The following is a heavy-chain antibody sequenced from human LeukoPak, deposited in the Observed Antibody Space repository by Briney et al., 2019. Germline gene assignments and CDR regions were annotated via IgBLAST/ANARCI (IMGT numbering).Heavy chain of an antibody. CDR1: GGSISSGFW. V-gene: IGHV4-4*02. CDR2: IHHSGST. CDR3: ARDEGDGSYFDN. Sequence: SETLSLTCVVSGGSISSGFWWSWVRQPPGKGLEWIGEIHHSGSTNYNPSLKSRVTISVDTSKNQFSLKLSSVTAADTAVYYCARDEGDGSYFDNWGQGTLVTVSS. J-gene: IGHJ4*02. D-gene: IGHD2-15*01.